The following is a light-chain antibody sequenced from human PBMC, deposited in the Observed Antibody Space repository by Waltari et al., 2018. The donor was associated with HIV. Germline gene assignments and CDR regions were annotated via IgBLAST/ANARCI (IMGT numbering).Light chain of an antibody. CDR3: HQYYGALYT. J-gene: IGKJ2*01. CDR2: WAS. Sequence: DIVMTQSPDSLTVSLGDRATLNCKSSQSLLNTSNNKNYLAWFRQKPGQPPDLLIYWASTRESGVPDRFSGSGSGTNFTLTINRLQAEDVAVYYCHQYYGALYTFGRGTKLEI. CDR1: QSLLNTSNNKNY. V-gene: IGKV4-1*01.